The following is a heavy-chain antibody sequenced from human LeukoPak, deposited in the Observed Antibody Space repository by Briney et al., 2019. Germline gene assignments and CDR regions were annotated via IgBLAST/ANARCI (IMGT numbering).Heavy chain of an antibody. CDR1: GFTFSSYA. D-gene: IGHD6-13*01. CDR3: ARGSGATYSSSWYLDY. J-gene: IGHJ4*02. Sequence: PGGSLRLSCSASGFTFSSYAMHWVRQAPGKGLEYVSSISFNGGNSYYADSVKGRFTISRDNSKNTLDLEMSSLRAEDTAVYYCARGSGATYSSSWYLDYWGQGTLVTVSS. V-gene: IGHV3-64D*09. CDR2: ISFNGGNS.